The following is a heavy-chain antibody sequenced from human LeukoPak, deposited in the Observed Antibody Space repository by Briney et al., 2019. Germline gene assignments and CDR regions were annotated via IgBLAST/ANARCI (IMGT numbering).Heavy chain of an antibody. CDR3: ARGDWLHDY. J-gene: IGHJ4*02. CDR1: GYIFTNYA. CDR2: INTNAGNP. D-gene: IGHD3-9*01. V-gene: IGHV7-4-1*02. Sequence: ASVQVSCKAAGYIFTNYAMNWVRQAPGQGLGWMGWINTNAGNPTYAQGFTGRSVFSLDTSVSTAYLQISSLKADDTAVYYCARGDWLHDYWGQGTLVTVSS.